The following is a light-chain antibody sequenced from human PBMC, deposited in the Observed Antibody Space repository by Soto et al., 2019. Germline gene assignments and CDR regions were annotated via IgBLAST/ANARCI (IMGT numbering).Light chain of an antibody. CDR2: DVS. V-gene: IGLV2-14*01. CDR3: SSYTSSSTYV. CDR1: SSDVGGYNY. Sequence: QSALTQPASVSGSPGQSIAISCTGTSSDVGGYNYVSWYQQHPCKATKLMVYDVSNRPSVVSNRFSGSKSGNTASLTISGLQAEDEADYYCSSYTSSSTYVFGTGTKLTVL. J-gene: IGLJ1*01.